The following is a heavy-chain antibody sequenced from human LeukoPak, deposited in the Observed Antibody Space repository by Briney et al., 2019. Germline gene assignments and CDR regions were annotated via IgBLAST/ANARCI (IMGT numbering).Heavy chain of an antibody. D-gene: IGHD2-15*01. Sequence: ASVKVSCKVSGYTLTELSMHWVRQAPGKGLEWMGGFDPEDGETIYAQKFQGRVTMTEDTSTDTAYMELSSLRSEDTAVYYCAREFRYCSGGSCYREVLPDYWGQGTLVTVSS. CDR1: GYTLTELS. CDR3: AREFRYCSGGSCYREVLPDY. J-gene: IGHJ4*02. V-gene: IGHV1-24*01. CDR2: FDPEDGET.